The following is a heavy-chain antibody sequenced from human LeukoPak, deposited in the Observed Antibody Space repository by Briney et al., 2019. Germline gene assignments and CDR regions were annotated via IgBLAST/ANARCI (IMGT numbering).Heavy chain of an antibody. J-gene: IGHJ5*02. D-gene: IGHD4-17*01. Sequence: SVKVSCKASGGTFSSYAISWVRQAPGQGLEWMGRIIPIFGTANYAQKFQGRVTITTDESTSTAYMELSSLRSEDTAVYYCARDTATIFGDSDPNWFDPWGQGTLVTVSS. V-gene: IGHV1-69*05. CDR1: GGTFSSYA. CDR2: IIPIFGTA. CDR3: ARDTATIFGDSDPNWFDP.